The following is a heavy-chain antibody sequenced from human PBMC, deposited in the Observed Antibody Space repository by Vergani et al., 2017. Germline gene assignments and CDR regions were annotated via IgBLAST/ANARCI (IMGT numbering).Heavy chain of an antibody. D-gene: IGHD3-10*01. CDR1: GFSFPGYA. J-gene: IGHJ6*02. V-gene: IGHV3-23*01. CDR3: AKGDSAYTMLRGRPDHYFGIDV. Sequence: EVQLLESGGGLVQPGGSLRLSCEASGFSFPGYAMSWVRQAPGKGLEWVSSVSGSSATPYYADSVKGRFIISRDNSKNTLHLQMNSLRADDTAVYYCAKGDSAYTMLRGRPDHYFGIDVWGQGTTVIVSS. CDR2: VSGSSATP.